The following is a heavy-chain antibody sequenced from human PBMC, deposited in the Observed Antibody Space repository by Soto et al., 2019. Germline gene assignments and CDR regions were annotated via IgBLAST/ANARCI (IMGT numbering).Heavy chain of an antibody. Sequence: GGSLRLSCAASGFNFTRYWMTWVRQAPGKGLEWVANINQDGSEKYYVDSVKGRFTISRDNGKNSLYLQMNSRRAEDTAAYYCAIFMATEGPVYGMDVLGRGTTVPISS. CDR2: INQDGSEK. J-gene: IGHJ6*02. CDR3: AIFMATEGPVYGMDV. CDR1: GFNFTRYW. D-gene: IGHD2-21*02. V-gene: IGHV3-7*01.